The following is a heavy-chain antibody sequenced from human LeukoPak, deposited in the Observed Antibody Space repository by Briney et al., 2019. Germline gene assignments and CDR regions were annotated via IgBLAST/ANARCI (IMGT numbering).Heavy chain of an antibody. CDR1: GDSVSSHSSA. CDR3: ARQRAEMATISSFDN. Sequence: SQTLSLTCAISGDSVSSHSSAWNWIRQSPSRGLGWLGRTYYMSKWYNDYAVSVKSRITINADTSKNQFSLQLNSVTPEDTAVYYCARQRAEMATISSFDNWGQGTLVTVSS. V-gene: IGHV6-1*01. D-gene: IGHD6-19*01. CDR2: TYYMSKWYN. J-gene: IGHJ4*02.